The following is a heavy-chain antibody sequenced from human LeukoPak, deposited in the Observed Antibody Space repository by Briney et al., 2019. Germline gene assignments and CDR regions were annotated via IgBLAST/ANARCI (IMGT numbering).Heavy chain of an antibody. D-gene: IGHD2-21*01. V-gene: IGHV4-39*01. CDR1: GGSISSSSYY. Sequence: SETLSLTCTVSGGSISSSSYYWGWIRQPPGKGLEWIGSTCYSGGTYYNPSLKSRVTISVDTSKNQFSLKLSSVTAADTAVYYCARQAEVLLDYWGQGTLVTVSS. J-gene: IGHJ4*02. CDR2: TCYSGGT. CDR3: ARQAEVLLDY.